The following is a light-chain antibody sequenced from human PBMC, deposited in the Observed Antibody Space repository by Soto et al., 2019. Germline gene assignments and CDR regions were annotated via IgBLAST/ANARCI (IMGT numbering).Light chain of an antibody. J-gene: IGKJ1*01. V-gene: IGKV1-12*01. CDR3: EQYGSSPRT. Sequence: DIQMTQSPSSVSASVGDRVTITCRASQGIRSWLAWYQQKPGKAPKLLIYAASSLQSGVPLRFSGSGSGTDFTLTISRLEPEDFAVYYCEQYGSSPRTFGQGTKVDIK. CDR1: QGIRSW. CDR2: AAS.